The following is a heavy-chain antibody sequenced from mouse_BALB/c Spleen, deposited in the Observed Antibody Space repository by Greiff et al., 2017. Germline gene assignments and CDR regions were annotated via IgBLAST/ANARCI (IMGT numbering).Heavy chain of an antibody. V-gene: IGHV4-1*02. Sequence: EVQGVESGGGLVQPGGSLKLSCAASGFDFSRYWMSWVRQAPGKGLEWIGEINPDSSTINYTPSLKDKFIISRDNAKNTLYLQMSKVRSEDTALYYCARWLLRMDYWGQGTSVTVSS. CDR3: ARWLLRMDY. J-gene: IGHJ4*01. D-gene: IGHD2-3*01. CDR1: GFDFSRYW. CDR2: INPDSSTI.